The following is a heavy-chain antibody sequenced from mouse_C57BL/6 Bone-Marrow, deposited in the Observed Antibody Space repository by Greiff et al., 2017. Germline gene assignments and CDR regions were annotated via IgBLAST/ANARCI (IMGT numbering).Heavy chain of an antibody. V-gene: IGHV1-15*01. CDR2: IDPETGGT. J-gene: IGHJ2*01. Sequence: QVQLQQSGAELVRPGASVTLSCKASGYTFTDYEMHWVKQTPVHGLEWIGAIDPETGGTAYNQKFKGKAILTADKSSSTAYMELRSLTSEDSAVYNCTIGGYSNYDDYWGQGTTLTVSS. CDR3: TIGGYSNYDDY. D-gene: IGHD2-5*01. CDR1: GYTFTDYE.